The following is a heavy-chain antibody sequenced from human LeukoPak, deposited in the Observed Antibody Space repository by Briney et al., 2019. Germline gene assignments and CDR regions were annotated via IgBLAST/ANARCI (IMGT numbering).Heavy chain of an antibody. Sequence: GGSLRLSCAASGFTFSSYEMNWVRQAPGKGLEWVSYISSSGSTIYYADSVKGRFTISRDNSKNTVYLQMNSLRAEDTAVYYCAKGGSYRSQPYFDYWGQGTPVTVSS. J-gene: IGHJ4*02. D-gene: IGHD3-16*02. CDR3: AKGGSYRSQPYFDY. CDR2: ISSSGSTI. V-gene: IGHV3-48*03. CDR1: GFTFSSYE.